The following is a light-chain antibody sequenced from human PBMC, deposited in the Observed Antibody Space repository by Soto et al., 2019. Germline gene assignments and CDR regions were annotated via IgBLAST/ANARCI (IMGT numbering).Light chain of an antibody. J-gene: IGLJ3*02. CDR3: SSYTISSALGV. CDR1: SSDVGGYNY. V-gene: IGLV2-14*01. CDR2: EVS. Sequence: QSALTQPASVSGSPGQSITISCTGTSSDVGGYNYVSWYQQHPGKAPKLMIYEVSNRPSGISNRFSGSKSGNTASLTISGLQAQDEADYYCSSYTISSALGVFGGGTKLTVL.